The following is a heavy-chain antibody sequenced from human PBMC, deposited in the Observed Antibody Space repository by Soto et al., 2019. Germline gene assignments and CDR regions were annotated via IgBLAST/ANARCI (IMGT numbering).Heavy chain of an antibody. CDR1: GGTFNIYN. J-gene: IGHJ6*02. CDR3: ARDETGDSYYYYYGMDV. Sequence: QVQLVQSGAEVKKPGSSVKVSCKASGGTFNIYNINWVRQAPGQGLEWMGGILPIFGITNYAQRFQGRLTIIADDSTSTAYMELSSLRSEDTAVYYCARDETGDSYYYYYGMDVWGQGTTVTVTS. CDR2: ILPIFGIT. V-gene: IGHV1-69*01. D-gene: IGHD7-27*01.